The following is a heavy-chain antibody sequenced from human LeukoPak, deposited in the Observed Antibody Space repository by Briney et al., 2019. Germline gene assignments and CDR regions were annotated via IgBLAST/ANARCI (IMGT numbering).Heavy chain of an antibody. J-gene: IGHJ5*02. Sequence: ASVKVSCTVSGYTLTELSMHWVRQAPGKGLEWMGGFDPEDGETIYAQKFQGRVTMTEDTSTDTAYMELSSLRSEDTAVYYCATMTTVTTSVSGYWFDPWGQGTLVTVSS. D-gene: IGHD4-17*01. CDR1: GYTLTELS. V-gene: IGHV1-24*01. CDR3: ATMTTVTTSVSGYWFDP. CDR2: FDPEDGET.